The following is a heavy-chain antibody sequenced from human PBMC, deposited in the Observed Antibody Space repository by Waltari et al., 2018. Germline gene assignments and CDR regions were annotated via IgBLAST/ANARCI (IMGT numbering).Heavy chain of an antibody. Sequence: QVQLVQSGAEVKKPGASVKVSCKASGYTFRNYDITWVRQAPGQGLEWMGWGNPNSGNSNSGQRFRGRVAMTTDTSVNTAHMELSSLTSEDTAVYYCARAIRNELLSDFWGQGTLVAVSS. CDR2: GNPNSGNS. J-gene: IGHJ4*02. V-gene: IGHV1-8*02. CDR1: GYTFRNYD. D-gene: IGHD1-1*01. CDR3: ARAIRNELLSDF.